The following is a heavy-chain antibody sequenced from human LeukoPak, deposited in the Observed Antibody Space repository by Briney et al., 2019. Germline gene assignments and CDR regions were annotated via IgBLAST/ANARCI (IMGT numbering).Heavy chain of an antibody. CDR3: ARDAGGAWPFDY. Sequence: GGSLRLSCAASGFAFSNTGMTWVRQAPGRGLEWVSTVSPTGEGTHYADSVKGRFTISRDNSKNTLSLEMNSLRADDTATYYCARDAGGAWPFDYWGQGTRVIVSS. D-gene: IGHD4-17*01. CDR1: GFAFSNTG. J-gene: IGHJ4*02. V-gene: IGHV3-23*01. CDR2: VSPTGEGT.